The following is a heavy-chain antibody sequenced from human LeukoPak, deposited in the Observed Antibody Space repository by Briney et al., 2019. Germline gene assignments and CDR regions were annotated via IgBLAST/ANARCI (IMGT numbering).Heavy chain of an antibody. V-gene: IGHV1-46*01. Sequence: PKASVKVSCKASGGTFSSYAISWVRQAPGQGLEWMGIINPSGGSTSYAQKFQGRVTMTRDTSTSTVYMELSSLRSEDTAVYYCATPMVRGVIRGIAPYDAFDIWGQGTMVTVSS. D-gene: IGHD3-10*01. CDR1: GGTFSSYA. CDR2: INPSGGST. J-gene: IGHJ3*02. CDR3: ATPMVRGVIRGIAPYDAFDI.